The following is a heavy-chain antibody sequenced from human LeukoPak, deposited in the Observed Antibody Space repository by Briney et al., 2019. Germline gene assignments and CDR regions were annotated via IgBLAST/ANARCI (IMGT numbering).Heavy chain of an antibody. CDR1: GGSISSSSYY. CDR2: INHSGST. CDR3: ARRQRGLTFFRWELRGYFDY. D-gene: IGHD1-26*01. V-gene: IGHV4-39*07. J-gene: IGHJ4*02. Sequence: SETLSLTCTVSGGSISSSSYYWGWIRQPPGKGLEWIGEINHSGSTNYNPSLKSRVTISVDTSKNQFSLKLSSVTAADTAVYYRARRQRGLTFFRWELRGYFDYWGQGTLVTVSS.